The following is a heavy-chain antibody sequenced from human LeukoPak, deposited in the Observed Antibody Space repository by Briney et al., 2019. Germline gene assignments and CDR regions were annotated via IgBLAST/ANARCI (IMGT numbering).Heavy chain of an antibody. Sequence: GGSLRLSCAASGFTFSSYTMHWVRQAPGKGLEWVAVISYDGSNKYYADSVKGRFTISRDNSKNTLYLQMNSLRAEDTAVYYCARGGYDILNPESYYYGMDVWGQGTTVTVSS. V-gene: IGHV3-30-3*01. J-gene: IGHJ6*02. CDR3: ARGGYDILNPESYYYGMDV. CDR2: ISYDGSNK. CDR1: GFTFSSYT. D-gene: IGHD3-9*01.